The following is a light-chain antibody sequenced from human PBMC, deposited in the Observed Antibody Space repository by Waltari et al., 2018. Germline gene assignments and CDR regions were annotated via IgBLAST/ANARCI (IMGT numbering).Light chain of an antibody. CDR3: QSYDNRNHWV. CDR2: EDN. Sequence: NFMLTQPLSVSESPGKTVTISCTRSSGSIATNYVQWYQPRPGSSPTAVIYEDNQRPSGVPDRFSGSIDSSSNSASLTISGLKTEDEADYYCQSYDNRNHWVFGGGTKLTVL. V-gene: IGLV6-57*01. J-gene: IGLJ3*02. CDR1: SGSIATNY.